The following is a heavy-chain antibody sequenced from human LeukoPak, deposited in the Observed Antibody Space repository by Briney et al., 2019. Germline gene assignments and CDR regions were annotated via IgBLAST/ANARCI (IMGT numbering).Heavy chain of an antibody. CDR2: INPNSGGT. Sequence: ASVKVSCKASGGTFSSYAISWVRQAPGQGLEWMGSINPNSGGTNYAQKFQGWVTMTRDTSISTAYMELSRLRSDDTAVYYCARDRSSSWYDYYYGMDVWGQGTTVTVSS. J-gene: IGHJ6*02. V-gene: IGHV1-2*04. D-gene: IGHD6-13*01. CDR3: ARDRSSSWYDYYYGMDV. CDR1: GGTFSSYA.